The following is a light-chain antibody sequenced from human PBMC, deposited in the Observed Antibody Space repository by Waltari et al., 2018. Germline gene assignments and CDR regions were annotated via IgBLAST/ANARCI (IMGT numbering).Light chain of an antibody. V-gene: IGLV3-21*04. CDR3: QVWNCNNDHYV. CDR1: NIGSIS. Sequence: YVLTQPPSVSVAPGKTARITCGATNIGSISVHWYQQKPGQAPVLVIYKVSDRPSGIPEGFSGSNSGNTATLTISRVEAGDEADYYCQVWNCNNDHYVFGTGTKVTVL. CDR2: KVS. J-gene: IGLJ1*01.